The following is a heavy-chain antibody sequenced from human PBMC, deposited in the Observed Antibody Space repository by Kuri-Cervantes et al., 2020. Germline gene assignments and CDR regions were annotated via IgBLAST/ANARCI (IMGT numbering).Heavy chain of an antibody. CDR3: ARDRVDQDDITDHTMFDY. Sequence: GGSLRLSCAVSGFTSKNYWMTWVRQAPGKGLEWVATIKQDGSEKYYVDSVKGRFTISRDNAKCTLYLQLNSLRAEDTAVYYCARDRVDQDDITDHTMFDYWGQGTLVTVSS. V-gene: IGHV3-7*01. CDR2: IKQDGSEK. CDR1: GFTSKNYW. D-gene: IGHD3-10*01. J-gene: IGHJ4*02.